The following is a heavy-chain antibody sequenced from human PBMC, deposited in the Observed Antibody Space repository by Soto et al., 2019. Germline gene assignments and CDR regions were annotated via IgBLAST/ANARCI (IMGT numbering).Heavy chain of an antibody. Sequence: VGSLRLSCVASGFSFNEACMNWVRQAPGEGLEWVGRIKTSAGGGATDYAAPVQGRFTISRDDSKNALYLHMNSLRTEDTAIYYCTTGSVEGIWGQGTTVTVS. V-gene: IGHV3-15*07. J-gene: IGHJ6*02. CDR2: IKTSAGGGAT. CDR1: GFSFNEAC. D-gene: IGHD2-15*01. CDR3: TTGSVEGI.